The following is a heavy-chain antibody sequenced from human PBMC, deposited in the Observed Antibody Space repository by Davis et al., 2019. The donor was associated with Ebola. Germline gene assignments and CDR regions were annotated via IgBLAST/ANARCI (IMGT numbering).Heavy chain of an antibody. Sequence: GESLKISCQTSGYYFPSNWIGWVRQMPGQGLEWLGVIYPGDSTTRYMPSFQGQVTISVDKSIATAYLQWNSLKASDTAIYYCARSFSGSYFYFDSWGQGTLVTVSS. CDR1: GYYFPSNW. CDR2: IYPGDSTT. D-gene: IGHD1-26*01. CDR3: ARSFSGSYFYFDS. J-gene: IGHJ4*02. V-gene: IGHV5-51*01.